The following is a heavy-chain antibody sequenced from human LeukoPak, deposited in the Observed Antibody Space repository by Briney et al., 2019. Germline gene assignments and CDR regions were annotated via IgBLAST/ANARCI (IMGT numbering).Heavy chain of an antibody. CDR3: ARAGYYLSPYFFDY. CDR2: ISFDGSNT. J-gene: IGHJ4*02. D-gene: IGHD3-3*01. Sequence: ERSLRLSCAASGFTFSSYAMHWVRQAPGKGLEWVAFISFDGSNTYHADSVKGRFTSSRDNSKNTLYLQMNSLRAEDTAVYYCARAGYYLSPYFFDYWGQGTLVTVSS. CDR1: GFTFSSYA. V-gene: IGHV3-30-3*01.